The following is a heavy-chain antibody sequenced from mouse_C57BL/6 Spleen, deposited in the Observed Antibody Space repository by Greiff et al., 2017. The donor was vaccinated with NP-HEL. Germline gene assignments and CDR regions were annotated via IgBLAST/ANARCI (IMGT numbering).Heavy chain of an antibody. CDR2: IYPGDGDT. D-gene: IGHD1-1*01. J-gene: IGHJ1*03. CDR1: GYAFSSSW. CDR3: ARGYGRYFDV. V-gene: IGHV1-82*01. Sequence: VQLQQSGPELVKPGASVKISCKASGYAFSSSWMNWVKQRPGKGLEWIGRIYPGDGDTNYNGKFKGKATLTADKSSSTAYMQLSSLTSEDSAVYFCARGYGRYFDVWGTGTTVTVSS.